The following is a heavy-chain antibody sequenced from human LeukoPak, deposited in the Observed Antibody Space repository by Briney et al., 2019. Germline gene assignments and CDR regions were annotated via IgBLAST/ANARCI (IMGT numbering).Heavy chain of an antibody. CDR2: ISYDGSNK. Sequence: GGSLRLSCAASGFTFSSYAMHWVRQAPGKGLEWVAVISYDGSNKYYADSVKGRFTISRDNSKNTLYLQMNSLRAEDTAVYYCARSEQRKSYYYDSSGYYYGMDVWGQGTTVTVSS. D-gene: IGHD3-22*01. CDR1: GFTFSSYA. CDR3: ARSEQRKSYYYDSSGYYYGMDV. J-gene: IGHJ6*02. V-gene: IGHV3-30-3*01.